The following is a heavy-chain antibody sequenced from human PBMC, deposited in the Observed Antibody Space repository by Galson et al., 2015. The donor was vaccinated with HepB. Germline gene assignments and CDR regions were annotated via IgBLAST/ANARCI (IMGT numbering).Heavy chain of an antibody. CDR3: ARAQRPHGRWYFDL. V-gene: IGHV3-48*02. CDR1: GFTFSSYS. Sequence: SLRLSCAASGFTFSSYSMNWVRQAPGKGLEWVSYISSSSSTIYYADSVKGRFTISRDNAKNSLYLQMNSLRDEDTAVYYCARAQRPHGRWYFDLWGRGTLVTVSS. CDR2: ISSSSSTI. J-gene: IGHJ2*01.